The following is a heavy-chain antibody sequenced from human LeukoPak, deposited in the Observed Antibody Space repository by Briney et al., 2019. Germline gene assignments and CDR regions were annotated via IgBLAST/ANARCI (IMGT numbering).Heavy chain of an antibody. J-gene: IGHJ5*02. CDR3: AKGGDSSGYYP. CDR1: GINFSNYA. V-gene: IGHV3-23*01. CDR2: ISDSGSST. Sequence: GGSLRLSCAASGINFSNYAMSWVRQAPGKGLEWVSTISDSGSSTYYADAVRGRFTISRDNSKNRLYLQMNSLRAEDTAVYFCAKGGDSSGYYPWGQGTLVTVS. D-gene: IGHD3-22*01.